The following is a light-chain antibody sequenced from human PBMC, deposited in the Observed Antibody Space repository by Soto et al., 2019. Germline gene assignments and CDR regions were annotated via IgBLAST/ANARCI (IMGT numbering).Light chain of an antibody. CDR1: QSVSNNY. Sequence: ESVLTQSPGTLSLSPGERATLSCRASQSVSNNYLAWYQQKPGQAPRLLIYGASTRATGIPDRFSGSGSGTEFTLTISGLKSEDVSIYFCQHYNFWPHSFGQGTKVDI. J-gene: IGKJ2*01. CDR2: GAS. CDR3: QHYNFWPHS. V-gene: IGKV3-20*01.